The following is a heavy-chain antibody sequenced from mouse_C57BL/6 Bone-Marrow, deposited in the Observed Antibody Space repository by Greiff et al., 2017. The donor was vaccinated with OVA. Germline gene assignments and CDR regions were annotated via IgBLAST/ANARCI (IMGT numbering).Heavy chain of an antibody. CDR3: ASSSYYSNYVDY. Sequence: VQLQQSGPELVKPGASVKISCKASGYSFTGYYMNWVKQSPEKSLEWIGEINPSTGGTTYNQKFKDKATLTVDKSSSTAYMQLKSLTSEDSAVYSCASSSYYSNYVDYWGQGTTLTVSS. D-gene: IGHD2-5*01. J-gene: IGHJ2*01. CDR2: INPSTGGT. V-gene: IGHV1-42*01. CDR1: GYSFTGYY.